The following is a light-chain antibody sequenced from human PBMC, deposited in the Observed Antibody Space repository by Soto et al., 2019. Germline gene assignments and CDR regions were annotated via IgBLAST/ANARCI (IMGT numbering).Light chain of an antibody. V-gene: IGKV3-11*01. J-gene: IGKJ4*01. CDR2: DST. CDR1: QSIDNF. CDR3: QHRSKWPPGLT. Sequence: LTQSPDTLSLSPGERAILSCGASQSIDNFLAWYQHKPGHPPRLLIYDSTNRAPGVSARFSATASGTDFTLTINNLEPEDFVVYYCQHRSKWPPGLTFCGGTRIEIK.